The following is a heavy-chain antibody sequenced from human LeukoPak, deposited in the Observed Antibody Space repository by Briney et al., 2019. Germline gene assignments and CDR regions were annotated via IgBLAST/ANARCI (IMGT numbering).Heavy chain of an antibody. V-gene: IGHV4-39*07. CDR3: ASGYCGGACQLGGVDM. D-gene: IGHD2-21*02. CDR2: MDYTGET. J-gene: IGHJ3*02. Sequence: SETLSLTCTVSGASINIRYHYWGWIRQSPGKGLEWIGSMDYTGETYYSPSLQSRVTISVDTPRNQFSLKLSSVTAADTAVYYCASGYCGGACQLGGVDMWGQGTMVTVSS. CDR1: GASINIRYHY.